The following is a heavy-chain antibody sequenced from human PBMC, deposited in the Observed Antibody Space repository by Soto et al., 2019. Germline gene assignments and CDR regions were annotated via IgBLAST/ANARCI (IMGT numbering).Heavy chain of an antibody. Sequence: PVNLSRKAAVYRFSSYAISWVRQAPGQGLEWMVGIIPIFGTANYAQKFQGRVTITADESTSTAYMELSSLRSEDTAVYYCARDDVDTAMPYGMDVWGQGTTVTVSS. CDR3: ARDDVDTAMPYGMDV. D-gene: IGHD5-18*01. CDR1: VYRFSSYA. CDR2: IIPIFGTA. V-gene: IGHV1-69*13. J-gene: IGHJ6*02.